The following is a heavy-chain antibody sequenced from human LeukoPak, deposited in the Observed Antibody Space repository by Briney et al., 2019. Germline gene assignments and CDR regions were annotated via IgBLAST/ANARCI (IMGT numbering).Heavy chain of an antibody. Sequence: GGSLRLSCAASGFTFSDYYMSWIRQAPGKGLEWVSYISSSGSTIYYADSVKGRFTISRDNAKSSLYLQMNSLRAEDTAVYYCARIHSSSWYSGHYFDYWGQGTLVTVSS. D-gene: IGHD6-13*01. CDR3: ARIHSSSWYSGHYFDY. CDR2: ISSSGSTI. J-gene: IGHJ4*02. CDR1: GFTFSDYY. V-gene: IGHV3-11*01.